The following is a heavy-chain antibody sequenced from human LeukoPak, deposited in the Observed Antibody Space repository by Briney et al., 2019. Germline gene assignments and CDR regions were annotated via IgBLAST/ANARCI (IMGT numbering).Heavy chain of an antibody. CDR2: INHGGNT. CDR1: GGSFSDYY. V-gene: IGHV4-34*01. CDR3: ARVSWFPGTSYYYMDV. J-gene: IGHJ6*03. Sequence: SETLSLTCAVYGGSFSDYYWTWIRQPPGKGLEWIGEINHGGNTNYNPSLKSRVTISVDTSKNQFSLKLSSVTAADTAVYYCARVSWFPGTSYYYMDVWGKGTTVTVSS. D-gene: IGHD1-1*01.